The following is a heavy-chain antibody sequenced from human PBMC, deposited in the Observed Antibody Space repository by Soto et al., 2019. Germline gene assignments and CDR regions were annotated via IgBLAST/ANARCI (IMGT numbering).Heavy chain of an antibody. J-gene: IGHJ4*02. Sequence: QITLKESGPTLVKPTQTLTLTCTFSGFSLSTSGVGVGWLRQPPGKALEWLALIYWDDDKRYSPSLKSRLTITKDTSKNQVVLTMTNMDPVDTATYYCAHIPYDYVWGSYRSYYFDYWGQGTLVTVSS. D-gene: IGHD3-16*02. CDR1: GFSLSTSGVG. CDR3: AHIPYDYVWGSYRSYYFDY. V-gene: IGHV2-5*02. CDR2: IYWDDDK.